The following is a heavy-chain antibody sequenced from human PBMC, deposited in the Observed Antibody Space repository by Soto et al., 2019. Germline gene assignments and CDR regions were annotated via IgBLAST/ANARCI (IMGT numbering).Heavy chain of an antibody. CDR3: ARSRDQWLVDAFDV. D-gene: IGHD6-19*01. Sequence: LSLTCAVYGGSFSGYYWSWIRQSPGKGLEWIGEVNPTGSTNYNPSLKSRVIISVDTSKDQFFLNLNSVTAADTALYYCARSRDQWLVDAFDVWGPGTMVTVSS. CDR1: GGSFSGYY. CDR2: VNPTGST. J-gene: IGHJ3*01. V-gene: IGHV4-34*01.